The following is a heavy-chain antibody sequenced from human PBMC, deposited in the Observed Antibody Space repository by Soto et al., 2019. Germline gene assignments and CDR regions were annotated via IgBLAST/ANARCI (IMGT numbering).Heavy chain of an antibody. CDR3: ARAASAVISLDY. Sequence: XSVKVSCKASGYFFTAYSMHWVRQAPGQGLEWVGWFNPNSGDTIYAQKFQGRVTLTGDTSISTAYMELYSLTSDDTAVYYCARAASAVISLDYWGQGTLVTVSS. D-gene: IGHD6-19*01. CDR1: GYFFTAYS. CDR2: FNPNSGDT. J-gene: IGHJ4*02. V-gene: IGHV1-2*02.